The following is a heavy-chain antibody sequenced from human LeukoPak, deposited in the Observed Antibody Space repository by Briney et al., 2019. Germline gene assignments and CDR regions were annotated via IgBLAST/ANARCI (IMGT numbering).Heavy chain of an antibody. Sequence: SETLSLTCTVSGGSISSYYWSWIRQPPGKGLEWIGYISYSGSTNYNPSLKSRVTISVDTSKNQFSLRLSSVTAADTAVYFCARCRDGYPPFDYWGQGALVTVSS. CDR2: ISYSGST. D-gene: IGHD5-24*01. V-gene: IGHV4-59*01. J-gene: IGHJ4*02. CDR3: ARCRDGYPPFDY. CDR1: GGSISSYY.